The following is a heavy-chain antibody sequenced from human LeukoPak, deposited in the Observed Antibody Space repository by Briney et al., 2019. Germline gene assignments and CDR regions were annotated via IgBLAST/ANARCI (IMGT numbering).Heavy chain of an antibody. J-gene: IGHJ4*02. V-gene: IGHV1-2*02. Sequence: ASVKVSCEASGYTLTGYYLHWVRQAPEQGLEWMGWINPNTGATQSAQKFQGRITMTRDTSISTAYLDLSRLRSDDTAVYYCTRDRVGSGWPRPYYFEVWGQGTLVTVSS. CDR3: TRDRVGSGWPRPYYFEV. CDR1: GYTLTGYY. CDR2: INPNTGAT. D-gene: IGHD6-19*01.